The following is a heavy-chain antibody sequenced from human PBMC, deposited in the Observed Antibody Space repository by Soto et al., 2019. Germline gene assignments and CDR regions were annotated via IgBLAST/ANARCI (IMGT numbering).Heavy chain of an antibody. CDR1: GLTLSTSS. V-gene: IGHV3-48*01. D-gene: IGHD3-22*01. J-gene: IGHJ5*02. CDR3: GQVAGSGYYTVYR. Sequence: EVQLVESGGMLVQPGGSLRLSCAASGLTLSTSSMNWVRQAPGKGLEWISYIRRHTSVTAYADSVKGRFTISRDSAKKWLYVKMDSLSVEDTSVYYCGQVAGSGYYTVYRWGQGPMVPVST. CDR2: IRRHTSVT.